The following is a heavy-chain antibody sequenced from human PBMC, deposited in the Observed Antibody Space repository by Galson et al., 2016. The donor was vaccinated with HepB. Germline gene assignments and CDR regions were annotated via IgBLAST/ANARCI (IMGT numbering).Heavy chain of an antibody. Sequence: SLRLSCAASGFSFRSYDMHWVRQAPGKGLEWVAGVSYDGNNINYGYSVKGRFTISRDTSKNTLYLQMNSLRAEDTAVFFCARDRSTVTYLNYWGQGTLVSVSS. CDR2: VSYDGNNI. CDR3: ARDRSTVTYLNY. V-gene: IGHV3-33*01. D-gene: IGHD4-17*01. J-gene: IGHJ4*02. CDR1: GFSFRSYD.